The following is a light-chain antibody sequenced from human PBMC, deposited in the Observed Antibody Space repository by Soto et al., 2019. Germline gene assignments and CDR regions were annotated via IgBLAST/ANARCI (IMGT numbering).Light chain of an antibody. CDR2: RNS. J-gene: IGLJ2*01. Sequence: QSVLTHPPSASGTPGQRVTISCSGSSSNIGSNYVYWYQQLPGTVPQLLIYRNSERPSGVPDRFSGAKSGTSASLASSGLRSEDEADYYCAAWDDSLSGVVCGGGTKLTVL. CDR1: SSNIGSNY. CDR3: AAWDDSLSGVV. V-gene: IGLV1-47*01.